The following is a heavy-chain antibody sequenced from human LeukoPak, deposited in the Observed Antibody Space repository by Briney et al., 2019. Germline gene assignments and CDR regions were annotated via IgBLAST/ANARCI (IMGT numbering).Heavy chain of an antibody. D-gene: IGHD3-22*01. V-gene: IGHV5-51*01. J-gene: IGHJ4*02. CDR3: ARHPDFTDSDDFPNC. Sequence: GESLKISCKASGYIFPKSWIGWVRQMPGKGLEWMGIIYPGDSDTRYSPSFQGQVTISADTSINTAYLQWSNLKASDTAIYFCARHPDFTDSDDFPNCWGQGTLVTVSS. CDR2: IYPGDSDT. CDR1: GYIFPKSW.